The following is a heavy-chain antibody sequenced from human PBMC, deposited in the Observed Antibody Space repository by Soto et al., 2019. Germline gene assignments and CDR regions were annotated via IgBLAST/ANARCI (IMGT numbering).Heavy chain of an antibody. D-gene: IGHD5-12*01. V-gene: IGHV5-51*01. CDR1: GYSFTSYW. CDR2: IYPGDSDT. CDR3: ARHTGYSGYDSRYYYYYYGMDG. J-gene: IGHJ6*02. Sequence: PGESLKISCKGSGYSFTSYWIGWVRQMPGKGLEWMGIIYPGDSDTRYSPSFQGQVTISADKSISTAYLQWSSLKASDTAMYYCARHTGYSGYDSRYYYYYYGMDGWGQGTTVTVSS.